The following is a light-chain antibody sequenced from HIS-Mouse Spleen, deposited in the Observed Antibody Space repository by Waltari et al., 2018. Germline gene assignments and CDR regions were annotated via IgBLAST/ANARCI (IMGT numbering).Light chain of an antibody. V-gene: IGLV3-10*01. Sequence: SYELTQPPSVSVSTGQTARITCSGDALPKKYAYWYQQKSGQAPVLVIHEDSKRPSGIPERFSGSSSGTMATLTISGAQVEDEADYYCYSTDSSGNHRVFGGGTKLTVL. CDR1: ALPKKY. CDR2: EDS. J-gene: IGLJ2*01. CDR3: YSTDSSGNHRV.